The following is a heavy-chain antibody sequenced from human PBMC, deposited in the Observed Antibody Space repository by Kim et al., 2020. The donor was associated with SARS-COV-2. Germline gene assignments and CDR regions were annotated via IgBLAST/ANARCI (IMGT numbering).Heavy chain of an antibody. Sequence: YYAESVKGRFTISRDNSKNTLYLQMNSLRAEDTAVYYCAKLYYGDSPFDYWGQGTLVTVSS. D-gene: IGHD4-17*01. V-gene: IGHV3-30*02. CDR3: AKLYYGDSPFDY. J-gene: IGHJ4*02.